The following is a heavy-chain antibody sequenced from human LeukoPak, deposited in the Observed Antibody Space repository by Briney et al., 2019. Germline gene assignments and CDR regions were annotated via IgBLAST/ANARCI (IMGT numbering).Heavy chain of an antibody. J-gene: IGHJ4*02. CDR3: VRERGVAIAATVADY. V-gene: IGHV4-38-2*02. Sequence: PSETLSLTCAVSGYSISSAYYWGWIRQPPGKGLEWIGTIYHSGSTYYNPSLKSRVTISVDTSKNQFSLNLISVTAADTAVYYCVRERGVAIAATVADYWGQGTLVTVSS. CDR2: IYHSGST. CDR1: GYSISSAYY. D-gene: IGHD2-15*01.